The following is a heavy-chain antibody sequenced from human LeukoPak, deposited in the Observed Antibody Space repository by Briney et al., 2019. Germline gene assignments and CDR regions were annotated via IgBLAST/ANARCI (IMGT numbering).Heavy chain of an antibody. CDR2: IYPGDSDT. Sequence: GESLKISCKGFGYSFTSYWIGWVRQMPGKGLEWMGIIYPGDSDTRYRPSFQGQVTISADKSISTAYLQWSSLKASDTAMYYCARLGLEEGYCSSTSCYDAFDIWGQGTMVTVSS. CDR1: GYSFTSYW. V-gene: IGHV5-51*01. CDR3: ARLGLEEGYCSSTSCYDAFDI. J-gene: IGHJ3*02. D-gene: IGHD2-2*01.